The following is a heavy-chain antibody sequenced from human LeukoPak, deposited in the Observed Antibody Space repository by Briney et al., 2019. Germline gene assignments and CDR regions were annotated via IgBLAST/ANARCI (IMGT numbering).Heavy chain of an antibody. CDR2: IYHSGST. CDR3: ASRYCSSTSCAWDWFDP. CDR1: GGSISSGGYS. J-gene: IGHJ5*02. D-gene: IGHD2-2*01. V-gene: IGHV4-30-2*01. Sequence: PSETLSLTCAVSGGSISSGGYSWSWIRQPPGKGLEWIGYIYHSGSTHYNPSLKSRVTISVDRSKNQFSLKLSSVTAADTAVYYCASRYCSSTSCAWDWFDPWGQGTLVTVSS.